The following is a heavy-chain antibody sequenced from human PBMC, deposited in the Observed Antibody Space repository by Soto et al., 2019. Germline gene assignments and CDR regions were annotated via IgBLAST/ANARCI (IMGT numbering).Heavy chain of an antibody. CDR2: IWYDGSNK. D-gene: IGHD3-10*01. Sequence: PGGSLRLSCAASGFTFSSYGMHWVRQAPGKGLEWVAVIWYDGSNKYYGDSVKGRFTISRDNSKNTLYLQMNSLRAEDTAVYYCARDRATMVRGVIGYYYYYGMDVWGQGTTVTVS. V-gene: IGHV3-33*01. CDR3: ARDRATMVRGVIGYYYYYGMDV. J-gene: IGHJ6*02. CDR1: GFTFSSYG.